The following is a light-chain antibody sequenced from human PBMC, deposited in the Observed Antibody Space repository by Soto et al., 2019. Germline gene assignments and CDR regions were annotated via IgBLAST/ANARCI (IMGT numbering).Light chain of an antibody. CDR3: QQYKNWLALT. CDR2: GAS. CDR1: QSVSNN. V-gene: IGKV3-15*01. Sequence: ETVMTQSPATLSVSPGERATLSCRASQSVSNNLAWYHQKPGQAPRLLIFGASARPTGIPARISGSGSGTEFTLTISSLQSEDSAVYYCQQYKNWLALTFGGGAKVDI. J-gene: IGKJ4*01.